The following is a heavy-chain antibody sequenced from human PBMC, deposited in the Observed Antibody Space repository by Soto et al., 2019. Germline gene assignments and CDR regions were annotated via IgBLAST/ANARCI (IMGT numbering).Heavy chain of an antibody. CDR1: GGSISSSNW. V-gene: IGHV4-4*02. CDR2: IYHSGST. Sequence: QVQLQESGPGLVKPSGTLSLTCAVSGGSISSSNWWSWVRQPPGKGLEWIGEIYHSGSTNYNPSLKSPVTISVDKSQHHFPPKLGSGTAADTAVYYCARAQGGDCCSWFDPWGQGTLVTVSS. J-gene: IGHJ5*02. D-gene: IGHD2-21*02. CDR3: ARAQGGDCCSWFDP.